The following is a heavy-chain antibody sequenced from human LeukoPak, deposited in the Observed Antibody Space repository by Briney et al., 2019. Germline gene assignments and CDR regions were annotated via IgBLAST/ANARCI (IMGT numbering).Heavy chain of an antibody. V-gene: IGHV3-33*06. CDR3: AKDWGIYGDSNFDY. CDR2: IWYDGSNK. CDR1: GFTFSNYG. D-gene: IGHD4-17*01. Sequence: GGSLRLSCAASGFTFSNYGMHWVRQAPGKGLEWVAVIWYDGSNKYYADSVKGRFTISRDNSKNTLYLQMNSLRAEDTAVYYCAKDWGIYGDSNFDYWGQGTLVTVSS. J-gene: IGHJ4*02.